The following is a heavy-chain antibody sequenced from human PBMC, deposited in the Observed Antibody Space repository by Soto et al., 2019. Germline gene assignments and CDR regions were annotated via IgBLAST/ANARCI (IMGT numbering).Heavy chain of an antibody. D-gene: IGHD3-16*02. CDR1: GYTSNTYG. CDR2: ISGHNGNT. V-gene: IGHV1-18*04. CDR3: AGNLNDWGSYRFQGAFDI. J-gene: IGHJ3*02. Sequence: QLLLVQSGGETKKPGASVRVSCKASGYTSNTYGINWVRQAPGQGLEWLGWISGHNGNTDYAPKFQDRFSITTDTSTTTAYMELRSLVSGDTAMYYCAGNLNDWGSYRFQGAFDIWGQGTMVTVSS.